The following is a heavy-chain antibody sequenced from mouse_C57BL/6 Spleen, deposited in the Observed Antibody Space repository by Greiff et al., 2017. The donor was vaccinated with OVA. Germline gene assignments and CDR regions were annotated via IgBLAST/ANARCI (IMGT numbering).Heavy chain of an antibody. D-gene: IGHD3-3*01. CDR1: GFTFSDYG. Sequence: EVKLMESGGGLVKPGGSLKLSCAASGFTFSDYGMHWVRQAPEKGLEWVAYISSGSSTIYYADTVKGRFTISRDNAKNTLSLQMTSLRSEDTAMYYCARGTYFDVWGTGTTVTVSS. CDR2: ISSGSSTI. V-gene: IGHV5-17*01. J-gene: IGHJ1*03. CDR3: ARGTYFDV.